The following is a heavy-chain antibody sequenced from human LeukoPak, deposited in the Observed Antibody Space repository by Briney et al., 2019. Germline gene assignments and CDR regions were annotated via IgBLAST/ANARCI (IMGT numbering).Heavy chain of an antibody. CDR3: ARDIDHTSMVFKSFDY. CDR2: ISGYNGDT. D-gene: IGHD5-18*01. Sequence: ASVKVSCKASGYTLTSYGISWVRQAPGQGLEWMAWISGYNGDTNYVQKFQDRITMTTDTSTSTAYLELRSLRSDDTAVYYCARDIDHTSMVFKSFDYWGQGTLVTVSS. V-gene: IGHV1-18*01. J-gene: IGHJ4*02. CDR1: GYTLTSYG.